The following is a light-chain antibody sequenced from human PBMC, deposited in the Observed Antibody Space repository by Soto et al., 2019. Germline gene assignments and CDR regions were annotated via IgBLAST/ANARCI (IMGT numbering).Light chain of an antibody. CDR3: QSYDSSRSPLYV. J-gene: IGLJ1*01. CDR1: SSNSGAGYD. V-gene: IGLV1-40*01. CDR2: ANN. Sequence: QSVLTQPPSVSGAPGQRVSISCTGSSSNSGAGYDVHWYQHLPGTAPKLLIYANNNRPSGVPDRFSGSKSGTSASLAITGLQAEDEADYYCQSYDSSRSPLYVFGTGTQLTVL.